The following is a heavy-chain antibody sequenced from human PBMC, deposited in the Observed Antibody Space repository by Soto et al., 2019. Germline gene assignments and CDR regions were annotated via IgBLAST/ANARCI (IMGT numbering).Heavy chain of an antibody. CDR3: AKGSSPPFDY. CDR2: ISYDGSNK. V-gene: IGHV3-30*18. CDR1: GFTFSSYG. Sequence: GGSLRLSCGASGFTFSSYGIHWVRRAPGKGLEWVAVISYDGSNKYYADSVKGRFTISRDNSKNTLYLQMNSLRAEDTAVYYCAKGSSPPFDYWGQGTLVTVSS. J-gene: IGHJ4*02.